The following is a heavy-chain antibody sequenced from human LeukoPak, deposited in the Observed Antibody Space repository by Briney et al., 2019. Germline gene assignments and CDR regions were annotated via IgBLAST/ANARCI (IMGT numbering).Heavy chain of an antibody. D-gene: IGHD6-13*01. CDR3: ARDPPWQLAFDY. J-gene: IGHJ4*02. CDR2: ISTYNGNA. CDR1: GYTFTYFG. Sequence: ASLKVSCKTSGYTFTYFGITWVRQAPGQGLEWMGWISTYNGNAKYAQNLQGRVTMTTDTSTTTAYMELRSLRSDDTAVYYCARDPPWQLAFDYWGQGTLVTVSS. V-gene: IGHV1-18*01.